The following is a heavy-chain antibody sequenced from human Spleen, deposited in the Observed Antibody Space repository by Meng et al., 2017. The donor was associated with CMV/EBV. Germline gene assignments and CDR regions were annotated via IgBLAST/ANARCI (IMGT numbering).Heavy chain of an antibody. Sequence: SVKVSCKASGGTFSGYAISWVRQAPGQGLEWMGGVIPLFDTANYAQKFQGRVIMTRDVSISTGYMELSRLRSDDTAVYYCARDVSWNPEWAYYGMDVWGQGTTVTVSS. CDR2: VIPLFDTA. CDR3: ARDVSWNPEWAYYGMDV. J-gene: IGHJ6*02. CDR1: GGTFSGYA. D-gene: IGHD1-1*01. V-gene: IGHV1-69*05.